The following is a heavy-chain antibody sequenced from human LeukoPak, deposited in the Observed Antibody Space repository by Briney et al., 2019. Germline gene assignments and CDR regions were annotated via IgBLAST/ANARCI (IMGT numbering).Heavy chain of an antibody. D-gene: IGHD1-26*01. Sequence: GASVKVSCKSSGYTFTSYGIIWVRQAPGQGLEWMGWISAYNGNTDYAQKFQGRVTMTTDTSTSTAYMEVRSLRSDGTAVYYCARAYSGSYYYYWGQEPWSPSPQ. V-gene: IGHV1-18*01. CDR3: ARAYSGSYYYY. J-gene: IGHJ4*01. CDR1: GYTFTSYG. CDR2: ISAYNGNT.